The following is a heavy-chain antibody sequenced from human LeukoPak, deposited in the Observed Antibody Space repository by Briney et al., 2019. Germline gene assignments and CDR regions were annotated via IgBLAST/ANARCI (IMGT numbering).Heavy chain of an antibody. Sequence: GGSLRLSCAASGFTVSSNYMSWVRQAPGKGLEWVSVIYSGGSTYYADSVKGRFTISRDNSKNTLYFQMNSLRAEDTAVYYCARGVKRTGCSCYGMDVWGKGTTVTVSS. V-gene: IGHV3-53*01. CDR2: IYSGGST. J-gene: IGHJ6*04. CDR3: ARGVKRTGCSCYGMDV. D-gene: IGHD2-15*01. CDR1: GFTVSSNY.